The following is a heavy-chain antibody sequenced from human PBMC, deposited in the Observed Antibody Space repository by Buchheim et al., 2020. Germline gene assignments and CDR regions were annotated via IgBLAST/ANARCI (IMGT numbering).Heavy chain of an antibody. Sequence: EVQLLESGGGLVQPGGSLRLSCAASGFTFSSYAMSWVRQAPGKGLEWVSSISSSSSYIYYADSVKGRFTISRDNAKNSLYLQMNSLRAEDTAVYYCALGIAGSGWQFDYWGQGTL. J-gene: IGHJ4*02. CDR1: GFTFSSYA. CDR2: ISSSSSYI. V-gene: IGHV3-21*01. D-gene: IGHD6-19*01. CDR3: ALGIAGSGWQFDY.